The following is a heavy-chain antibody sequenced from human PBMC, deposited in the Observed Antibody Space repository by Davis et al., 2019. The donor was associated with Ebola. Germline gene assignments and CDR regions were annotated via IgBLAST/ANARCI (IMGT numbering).Heavy chain of an antibody. CDR2: INPNSGGT. CDR3: ARDQSTVTTVYFDY. J-gene: IGHJ4*02. Sequence: AASVKVSCKASGYTFTGYYMHWVRQAPEQGLEWMGWINPNSGGTNYAQKFQGRVTMTRDTSTSTVYMELSSLRSEDTAVYYCARDQSTVTTVYFDYWGQGTLVTVSS. D-gene: IGHD4-17*01. V-gene: IGHV1-2*02. CDR1: GYTFTGYY.